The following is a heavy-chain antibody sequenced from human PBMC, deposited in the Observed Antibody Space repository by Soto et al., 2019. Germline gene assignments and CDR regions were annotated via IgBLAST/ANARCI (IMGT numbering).Heavy chain of an antibody. CDR2: IDGSGTSI. D-gene: IGHD6-19*01. J-gene: IGHJ4*02. CDR1: GFTFSIYA. CDR3: ARAPVAGTTGPV. V-gene: IGHV3-21*01. Sequence: GGSLRLSCAASGFTFSIYAMNWVRQAPGKGLEWVSSIDGSGTSIYYADSLKGRFTISRDNARNSLYLQMNSLRPDDTAVYYCARAPVAGTTGPVWGQGTLVTVSS.